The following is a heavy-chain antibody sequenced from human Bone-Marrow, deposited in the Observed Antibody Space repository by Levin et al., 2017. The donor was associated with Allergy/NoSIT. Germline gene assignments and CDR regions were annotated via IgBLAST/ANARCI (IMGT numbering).Heavy chain of an antibody. Sequence: PSETLSLTCTVSGGSISRTDSYWGWIRQSPGKGLEFVGNVYHGGNSYYNPSLKIRITMSVATSRNHFSLNLTSVTAADTAFYFCARYVRFEGHRDSFDIWGQGTMVTVSP. D-gene: IGHD3-10*01. J-gene: IGHJ3*02. CDR1: GGSISRTDSY. CDR3: ARYVRFEGHRDSFDI. V-gene: IGHV4-39*01. CDR2: VYHGGNS.